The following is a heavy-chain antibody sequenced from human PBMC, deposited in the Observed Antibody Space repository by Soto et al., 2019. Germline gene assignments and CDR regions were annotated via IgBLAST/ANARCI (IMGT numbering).Heavy chain of an antibody. Sequence: QVQLQESGPGLVKPSQTLSLTCTVSGGSISSGGYYWSWIRQHPGKGLEWIGYIYYSGSTYYNPSLKSRVTISVDTSKNQFSLKLSSVTAADTAVYYCARGPIQLWLNDDGMDVWGQGTTVTVSS. CDR2: IYYSGST. CDR1: GGSISSGGYY. D-gene: IGHD5-18*01. V-gene: IGHV4-31*03. CDR3: ARGPIQLWLNDDGMDV. J-gene: IGHJ6*02.